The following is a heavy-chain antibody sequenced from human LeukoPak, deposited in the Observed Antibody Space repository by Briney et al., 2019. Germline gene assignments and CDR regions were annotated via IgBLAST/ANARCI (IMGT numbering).Heavy chain of an antibody. Sequence: GGSLRLSCAVSGFTLTNHGVSWVRQAPGKGLGWVSIITGTGGKYYGDSVKGRFVLSRDNSKNTVYMQMSSLRAEDTATYYCAKDYCRDGNCPFPFLDSWGQGTQVTVSS. D-gene: IGHD2-15*01. CDR3: AKDYCRDGNCPFPFLDS. V-gene: IGHV3-23*01. CDR2: ITGTGGK. J-gene: IGHJ4*02. CDR1: GFTLTNHG.